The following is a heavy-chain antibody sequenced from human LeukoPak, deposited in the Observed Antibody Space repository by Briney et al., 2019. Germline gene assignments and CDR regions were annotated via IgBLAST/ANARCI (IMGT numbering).Heavy chain of an antibody. V-gene: IGHV3-43*02. CDR2: ISGDGGST. CDR1: GFTFDDYA. Sequence: GGSLRLSCAASGFTFDDYAMHWVRQAPGRGLKWVSLISGDGGSTYYADSVKGRFTISRDNSKNSPYLQMNSLRTEDTALYYCAKDISWGGNSGDYWGQGTLVTVSS. CDR3: AKDISWGGNSGDY. J-gene: IGHJ4*02. D-gene: IGHD4-23*01.